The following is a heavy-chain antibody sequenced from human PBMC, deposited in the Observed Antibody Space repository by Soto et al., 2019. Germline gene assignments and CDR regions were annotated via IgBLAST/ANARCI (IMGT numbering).Heavy chain of an antibody. D-gene: IGHD6-13*01. Sequence: QVQLQESGPGLVKPSGTLSLTCAVSGDSISSDKWWSWVRQPPGKGLEWIGEVYHSGNTNYNPSLKSVVIIGVDAPKSQFTPKLSSVTDADTAMYFCARGDRKQQRDYWGQGTLVTVSS. CDR2: VYHSGNT. CDR3: ARGDRKQQRDY. V-gene: IGHV4-4*02. CDR1: GDSISSDKW. J-gene: IGHJ4*02.